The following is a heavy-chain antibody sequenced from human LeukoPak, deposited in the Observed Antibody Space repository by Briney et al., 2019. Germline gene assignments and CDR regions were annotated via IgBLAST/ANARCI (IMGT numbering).Heavy chain of an antibody. CDR2: ISPSGSST. J-gene: IGHJ5*02. Sequence: GASVKLSCKAFGYTFTGYWMHWVRQAPGQGPEWMGVISPSGSSTIYAQKFKGRVTLTRDMSTSTDYLELSSLRSEDAAVYYCARDNSVRDEAWWFNPWGQGTLVTVSS. CDR3: ARDNSVRDEAWWFNP. D-gene: IGHD5-24*01. CDR1: GYTFTGYW. V-gene: IGHV1-46*01.